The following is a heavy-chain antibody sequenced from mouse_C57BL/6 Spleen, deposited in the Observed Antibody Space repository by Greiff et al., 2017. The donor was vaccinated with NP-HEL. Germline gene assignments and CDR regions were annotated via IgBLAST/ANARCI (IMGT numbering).Heavy chain of an antibody. CDR2: IRLKSDNYAT. CDR1: GFTFSNYW. J-gene: IGHJ4*01. CDR3: TLYGNYERGAMDY. V-gene: IGHV6-3*01. D-gene: IGHD2-1*01. Sequence: EVQLVESGGGLVQPGGSMKLSCVASGFTFSNYWMNWVRQSPEKGLEWVAQIRLKSDNYATHYAESVKGRFTISRDDSKSSVYLQMNNLRAEDTGSYYCTLYGNYERGAMDYWGQGTSVTVSS.